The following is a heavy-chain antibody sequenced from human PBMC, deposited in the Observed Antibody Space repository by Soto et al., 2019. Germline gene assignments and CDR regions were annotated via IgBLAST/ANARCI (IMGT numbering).Heavy chain of an antibody. J-gene: IGHJ4*02. V-gene: IGHV3-11*06. CDR2: ISSSSTYT. CDR3: ARGFEYSSSLFDY. Sequence: QVQLVESGGDLVKPGGSLRLSCAASGFTFSDYYMSWIRQAPGKGLEWISYISSSSTYTNYADSVKGRFTISRDNAKNSLYLQMNSLRAEDTAVYYCARGFEYSSSLFDYWGQGTLVTVSS. D-gene: IGHD6-6*01. CDR1: GFTFSDYY.